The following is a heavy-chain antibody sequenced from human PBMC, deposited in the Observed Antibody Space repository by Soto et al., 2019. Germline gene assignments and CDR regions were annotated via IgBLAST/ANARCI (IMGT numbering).Heavy chain of an antibody. CDR3: AGTDYDYIWGSYRYKNFDY. J-gene: IGHJ4*02. V-gene: IGHV4-59*01. D-gene: IGHD3-16*02. CDR1: GGSISSYY. CDR2: IYYSGST. Sequence: SETLSLTCTVSGGSISSYYWSWIRQPPGKGLEWIGYIYYSGSTNYNPSLKSRVTISVDTSKNQFSLKLSSVTAADTAVYYCAGTDYDYIWGSYRYKNFDYWGQGTLVTVSS.